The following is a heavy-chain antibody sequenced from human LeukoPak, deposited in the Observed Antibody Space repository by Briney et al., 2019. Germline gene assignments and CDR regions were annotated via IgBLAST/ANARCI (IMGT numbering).Heavy chain of an antibody. Sequence: GGSLRLSCAASGFTVNNNYMSWVRQAPGKGLEWVSGIYSGGSTYYADSVKGRFTISRDNAKNSLYLQMNSLRVEDMALYCCVKDRGSSWYGRFDPWGQGTLVIVSS. CDR3: VKDRGSSWYGRFDP. CDR2: IYSGGST. D-gene: IGHD6-13*01. J-gene: IGHJ5*02. V-gene: IGHV3-53*05. CDR1: GFTVNNNY.